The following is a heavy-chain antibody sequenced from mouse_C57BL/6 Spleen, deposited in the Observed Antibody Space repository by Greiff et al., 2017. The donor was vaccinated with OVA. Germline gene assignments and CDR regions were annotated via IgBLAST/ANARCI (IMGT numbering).Heavy chain of an antibody. Sequence: VQLKQPGAELVRPGSSVKLSCKASGFNIKDYYMHWVKQRTEQGLEWIGRIDPEDGETKYAPKFQGKATITADTSSNTAYLQLSSLTSEDTAVYYCVCYYGYDGDYFDYWGQGTTLTVSS. CDR2: IDPEDGET. J-gene: IGHJ2*01. V-gene: IGHV14-2*01. CDR3: VCYYGYDGDYFDY. D-gene: IGHD2-2*01. CDR1: GFNIKDYY.